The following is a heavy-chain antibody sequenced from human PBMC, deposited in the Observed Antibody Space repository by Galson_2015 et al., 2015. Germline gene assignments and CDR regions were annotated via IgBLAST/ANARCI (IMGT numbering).Heavy chain of an antibody. J-gene: IGHJ5*02. Sequence: SLRLSCAASVVTFNSYAMNWVRQAPGKGLDWVSSISAGGGTTYYADSVKGRFTISRDNSKNTLYLQMNSLRAEDTAVYYCAKNTRGDYTLAWFDPWGQGSLVTVSS. D-gene: IGHD4-17*01. V-gene: IGHV3-23*01. CDR1: VVTFNSYA. CDR2: ISAGGGTT. CDR3: AKNTRGDYTLAWFDP.